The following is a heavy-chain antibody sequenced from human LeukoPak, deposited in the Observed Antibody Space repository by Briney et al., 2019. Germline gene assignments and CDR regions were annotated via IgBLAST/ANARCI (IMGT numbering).Heavy chain of an antibody. CDR1: GFTFSSYW. V-gene: IGHV3-7*01. Sequence: PGGSLRLSCAASGFTFSSYWMSWVRQAPGKGLEWVANIKQDGSEKYYVDSVKGRSTISRDNAKNSLYLQMNSLRAEDTAVYYCAAITVFGVSTDPLYYMDVWGKGTTVTVSS. D-gene: IGHD3-3*01. J-gene: IGHJ6*03. CDR3: AAITVFGVSTDPLYYMDV. CDR2: IKQDGSEK.